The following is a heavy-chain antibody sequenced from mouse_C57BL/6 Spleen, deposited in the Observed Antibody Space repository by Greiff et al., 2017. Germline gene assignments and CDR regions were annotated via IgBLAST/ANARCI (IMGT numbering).Heavy chain of an antibody. V-gene: IGHV1-55*01. D-gene: IGHD1-1*01. CDR1: GYTFTSYW. Sequence: VQLQQPGAELVKPGASVKMSCKASGYTFTSYWITWVKQRPGQGLEWIGDIYPGSGSTNYNEKFKSKDTLTVDTSSSTAYLQLSSLTSEDFAVYDGARATVGGAWVAYWGQGTLVTVSA. CDR2: IYPGSGST. J-gene: IGHJ3*01. CDR3: ARATVGGAWVAY.